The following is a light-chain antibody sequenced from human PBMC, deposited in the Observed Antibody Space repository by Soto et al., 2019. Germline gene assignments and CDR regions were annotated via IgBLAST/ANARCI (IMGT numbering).Light chain of an antibody. CDR1: QSVSSN. Sequence: EIVMTQSPATLSVSPGERATLSCRASQSVSSNLAWYQQKVGQAPRRLIYDASTRATGVPARFRGTPSGRELTPARNSLPSVVLAVANCTPLSTCRATFA. J-gene: IGKJ1*01. CDR2: DAS. V-gene: IGKV3-15*01. CDR3: TPLSTCRAT.